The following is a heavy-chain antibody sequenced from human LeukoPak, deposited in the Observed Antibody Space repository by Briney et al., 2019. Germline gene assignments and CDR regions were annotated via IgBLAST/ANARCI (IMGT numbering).Heavy chain of an antibody. Sequence: PGGSLRLSCAASGFSFSSYEMNWVRQAPGKGLEWVSYISSSGSTIYNADSVKGRFTISRDNAKNSLYLQMSSLRAEDTAVYYCARGYYYGSGTLGPFDSWGQGTLVTVSS. D-gene: IGHD3-10*01. V-gene: IGHV3-48*03. CDR3: ARGYYYGSGTLGPFDS. CDR1: GFSFSSYE. CDR2: ISSSGSTI. J-gene: IGHJ5*01.